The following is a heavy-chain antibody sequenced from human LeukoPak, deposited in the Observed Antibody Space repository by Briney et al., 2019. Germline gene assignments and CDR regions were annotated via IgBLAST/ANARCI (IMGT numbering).Heavy chain of an antibody. CDR1: GGSISSSSYY. V-gene: IGHV4-39*01. J-gene: IGHJ6*03. CDR2: IYYSGST. Sequence: SETLSLTCTVSGGSISSSSYYWGWIRQPPGKGLEWIGTIYYSGSTYYNPSLTSRVTISVDTSKNQFSLKLSSVTAADTAVYYCARHKDYYYSYMDVWGKGTTVTISS. CDR3: ARHKDYYYSYMDV.